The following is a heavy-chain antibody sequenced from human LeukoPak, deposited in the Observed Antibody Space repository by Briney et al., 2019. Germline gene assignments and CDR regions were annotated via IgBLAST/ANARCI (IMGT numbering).Heavy chain of an antibody. Sequence: SLRLSCAASGFMCHSYAIPWVRQAPGQGLQLFSVISGDGGSTFYADSVRRRFTISIDHSKNALYLQMNSLRSEDTALYYCARESESSGWYDYWGQGTLVTVSS. V-gene: IGHV3-43*02. CDR2: ISGDGGST. CDR3: ARESESSGWYDY. CDR1: GFMCHSYA. D-gene: IGHD6-19*01. J-gene: IGHJ4*02.